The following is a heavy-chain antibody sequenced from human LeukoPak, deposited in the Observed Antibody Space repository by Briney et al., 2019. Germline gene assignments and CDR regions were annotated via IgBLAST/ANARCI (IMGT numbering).Heavy chain of an antibody. J-gene: IGHJ4*02. CDR3: ARDGMVGNDY. Sequence: SETLSLTCAVYGGSFSGYYWSWIRQPPGKGLEWIGEINHSGSTNYNPSLKSRVTISVDTSKNQFSLKLSSVTAADTAVYYCARDGMVGNDYWGQGTLVTVSS. V-gene: IGHV4-34*01. CDR2: INHSGST. CDR1: GGSFSGYY. D-gene: IGHD6-19*01.